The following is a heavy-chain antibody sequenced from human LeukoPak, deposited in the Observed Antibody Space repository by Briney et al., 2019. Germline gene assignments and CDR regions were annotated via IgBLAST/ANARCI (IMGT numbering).Heavy chain of an antibody. D-gene: IGHD6-19*01. Sequence: PSETLSLTCTVSGGSINTYYWSWIRQPPGKGLEWIGYIYYSGTTNYNPSLKSRVTISVDTSKKQFSLKLSSVTAADTAIYYCARRSISRGWYGDWGQGTLVTVSS. V-gene: IGHV4-59*08. CDR2: IYYSGTT. J-gene: IGHJ4*02. CDR1: GGSINTYY. CDR3: ARRSISRGWYGD.